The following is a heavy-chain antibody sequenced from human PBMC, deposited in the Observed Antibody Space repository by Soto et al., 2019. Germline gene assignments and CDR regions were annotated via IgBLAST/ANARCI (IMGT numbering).Heavy chain of an antibody. CDR2: IYDSETT. CDR1: GDSVSSGGYY. J-gene: IGHJ3*01. CDR3: ARENFGVIIHDAFDL. V-gene: IGHV4-31*03. Sequence: SETLSLTCTVSGDSVSSGGYYWNWIRQHPGRGLEWVGYIYDSETTYYNPSLESRLSISVDASKNQFSLKVTSLTPADTAVYYCARENFGVIIHDAFDLWGQGTMVTVS. D-gene: IGHD2-8*01.